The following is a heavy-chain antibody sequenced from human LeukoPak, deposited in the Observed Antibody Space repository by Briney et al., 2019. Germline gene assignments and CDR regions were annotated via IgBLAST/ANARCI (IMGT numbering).Heavy chain of an antibody. Sequence: PGGSLRLSCAASGFTFSSYEMNWVRQAPGKGLEWVSYISSSGSPIYYADSVEGRFTISRDNAKNSLYLRMNSLRDEDTAVYYCARDHGYAFDYWGQGTLVTVSS. CDR2: ISSSGSPI. CDR3: ARDHGYAFDY. V-gene: IGHV3-48*03. CDR1: GFTFSSYE. J-gene: IGHJ4*02. D-gene: IGHD5-12*01.